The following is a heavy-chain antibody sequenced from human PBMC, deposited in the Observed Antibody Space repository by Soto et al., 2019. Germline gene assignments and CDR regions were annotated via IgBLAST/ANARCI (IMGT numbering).Heavy chain of an antibody. CDR3: ARVPHMDV. V-gene: IGHV4-34*01. Sequence: SETLSLTCAVYGGSFSGYYWSWIRQPPGKGLEWIGEINHSGSTNYNPSLKSRVTISVDTSKNQFSLKLSSVTAADTAVYYCARVPHMDVWGQGTTVTVSS. J-gene: IGHJ6*02. CDR1: GGSFSGYY. CDR2: INHSGST.